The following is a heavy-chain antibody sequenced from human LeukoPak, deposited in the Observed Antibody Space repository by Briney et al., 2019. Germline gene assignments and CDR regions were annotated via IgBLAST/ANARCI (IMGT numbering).Heavy chain of an antibody. CDR3: ARRRIVATISGYFDY. CDR2: INHSGST. D-gene: IGHD5-12*01. J-gene: IGHJ4*02. V-gene: IGHV4-34*01. CDR1: GGSFSGYY. Sequence: SETLSLTCAVYGGSFSGYYWSWIRQPPGKGLEWMGKINHSGSTNYNPSLKSRVTISVDTSKNQFSLKLSSVTAADTAVYYCARRRIVATISGYFDYWGQGTLVTVSS.